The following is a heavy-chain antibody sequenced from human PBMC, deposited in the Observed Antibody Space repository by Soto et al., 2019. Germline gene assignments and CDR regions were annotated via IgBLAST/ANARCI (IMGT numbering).Heavy chain of an antibody. J-gene: IGHJ3*02. Sequence: ASVKFSCKASGGTFSSYAISWVRQAPGQGLEWMGGIIPIFGTANYAQKFQGRVTITADESTSTAYMELSSLRSEDTAVYYCARRAYCGGDCYLAFDIWGQGTMVTVSS. D-gene: IGHD2-21*02. CDR3: ARRAYCGGDCYLAFDI. CDR2: IIPIFGTA. V-gene: IGHV1-69*13. CDR1: GGTFSSYA.